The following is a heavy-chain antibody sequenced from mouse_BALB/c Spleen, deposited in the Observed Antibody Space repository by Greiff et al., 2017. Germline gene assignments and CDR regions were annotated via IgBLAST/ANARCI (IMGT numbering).Heavy chain of an antibody. V-gene: IGHV10-1*02. CDR3: VRQGSSYGAMDY. D-gene: IGHD1-1*01. J-gene: IGHJ4*01. CDR2: IRSKSNNYAT. CDR1: GFTFNTYA. Sequence: GGGLVQPKGSLKLSCAASGFTFNTYAMNWVRQAPGKGLEWVARIRSKSNNYATYYADSVKDRFTISRDDSQSMLYLQMNNLKTEDTAMYYCVRQGSSYGAMDYWGQGTSVTVSS.